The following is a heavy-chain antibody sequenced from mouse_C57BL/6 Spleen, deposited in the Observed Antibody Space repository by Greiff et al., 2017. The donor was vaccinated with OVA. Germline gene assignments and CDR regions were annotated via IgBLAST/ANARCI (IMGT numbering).Heavy chain of an antibody. CDR3: ARGTTVEVPHAMDY. CDR2: INPYNGDT. D-gene: IGHD1-1*01. Sequence: EVQLQQSGPELVKPGDSVKISCKASGYSFTGYFMNWVMQSHGKSLEWIGRINPYNGDTFYNQKFKGKATLTVDKSSSTAHMELRSLTSEDSAVYYCARGTTVEVPHAMDYWGQGTSVTVSS. CDR1: GYSFTGYF. J-gene: IGHJ4*01. V-gene: IGHV1-20*01.